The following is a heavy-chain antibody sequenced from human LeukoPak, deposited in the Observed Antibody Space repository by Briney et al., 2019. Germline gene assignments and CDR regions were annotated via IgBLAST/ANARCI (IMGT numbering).Heavy chain of an antibody. CDR3: ATNSSWFEN. V-gene: IGHV4-59*08. Sequence: SETLSLTCTVSGASIRSSYWSWIRQPPGRRLEWVGYFSSRGSTYYNPSLQGRVTVSVDTSKNQLSLKLSSVTAADTAIYYCATNSSWFENWGQGTLVTVSS. D-gene: IGHD6-13*01. CDR2: FSSRGST. CDR1: GASIRSSY. J-gene: IGHJ5*02.